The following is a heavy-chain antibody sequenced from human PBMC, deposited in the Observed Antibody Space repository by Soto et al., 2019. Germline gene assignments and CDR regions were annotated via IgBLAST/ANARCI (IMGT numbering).Heavy chain of an antibody. J-gene: IGHJ4*01. D-gene: IGHD3-3*01. CDR3: ATDEGNYLDL. CDR2: IGPNSGNT. V-gene: IGHV1-18*04. Sequence: AAVKVSCKASHYTFTTYTITWVRQAPGQGLEWVGWIGPNSGNTNFAQKFQGRLSLTIDTSTSTAYMELRSLRSDDTAVYYCATDEGNYLDLWGHGTLVTVYS. CDR1: HYTFTTYT.